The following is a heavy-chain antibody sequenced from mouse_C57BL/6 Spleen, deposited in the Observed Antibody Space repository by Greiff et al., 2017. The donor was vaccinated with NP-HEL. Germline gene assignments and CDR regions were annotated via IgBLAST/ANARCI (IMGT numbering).Heavy chain of an antibody. V-gene: IGHV2-2*01. CDR3: ARNGLRGNAMDY. CDR2: IWSGGST. J-gene: IGHJ4*01. Sequence: QVQLQQSGPGLVQPSQCLSITCTVSGFSLTSYGVHWVRQSPGKGLEWLGVIWSGGSTDDNAAFISRLSISKDNSKSQVFFKMNSLQADDTAIYYCARNGLRGNAMDYWGQGTSVTVSS. CDR1: GFSLTSYG.